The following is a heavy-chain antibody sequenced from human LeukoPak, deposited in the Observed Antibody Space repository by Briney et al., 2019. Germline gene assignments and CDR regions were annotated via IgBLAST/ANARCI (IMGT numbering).Heavy chain of an antibody. Sequence: GGSLRLSCSASGFTFSSYAMHWVRQAPGKGLEYVSAISSNGGSTYYADSVKGRFTISRDNSKNTLYLQMSSLRAEDTAVYYCAKDKRMATKYYFDYWGQGTLVTVSS. CDR1: GFTFSSYA. CDR2: ISSNGGST. D-gene: IGHD5-24*01. V-gene: IGHV3-64D*06. J-gene: IGHJ4*02. CDR3: AKDKRMATKYYFDY.